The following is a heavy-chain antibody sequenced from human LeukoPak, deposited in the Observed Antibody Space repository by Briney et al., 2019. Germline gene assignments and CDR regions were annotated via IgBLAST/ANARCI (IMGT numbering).Heavy chain of an antibody. Sequence: GGSLRLSCAASGFTFSSYDMHWVRQATGKGLEWVSAIGTAGDTYYPGSVKGRFTISRENAKNSLYLQMNSLRAGDTAVYYCAKDLGTGTTLWFDPWGQGTLVTVSS. J-gene: IGHJ5*02. CDR2: IGTAGDT. D-gene: IGHD1-1*01. CDR3: AKDLGTGTTLWFDP. V-gene: IGHV3-13*01. CDR1: GFTFSSYD.